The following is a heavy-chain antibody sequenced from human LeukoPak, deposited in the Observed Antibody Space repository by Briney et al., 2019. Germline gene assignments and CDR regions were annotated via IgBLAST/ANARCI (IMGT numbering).Heavy chain of an antibody. V-gene: IGHV3-7*01. J-gene: IGHJ4*02. Sequence: PGGSLRLSCAASGFTFSSYWMSWVRQAPGKGLEWVVNIKQDGSEKYYVDSVKGRFTISRDNAKNSLYLQMNSLRAEDTAVYYCARPGWIQQFDYWGQGTLVTASS. CDR3: ARPGWIQQFDY. CDR2: IKQDGSEK. CDR1: GFTFSSYW. D-gene: IGHD5-18*01.